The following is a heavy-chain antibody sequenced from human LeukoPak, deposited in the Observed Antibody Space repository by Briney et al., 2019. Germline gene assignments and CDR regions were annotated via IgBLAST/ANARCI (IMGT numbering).Heavy chain of an antibody. CDR3: ARAPATGFYI. Sequence: GGSLRLSCAASGFTFSSYWMNWVRQAPGKGLEWVANMKEDGSEKYYVDSVKGRFTISRDNAKNSLYLEMNSLRAEDTAVYYCARAPATGFYIWGQGTMVTVSS. V-gene: IGHV3-7*04. CDR2: MKEDGSEK. J-gene: IGHJ3*02. CDR1: GFTFSSYW. D-gene: IGHD3-10*01.